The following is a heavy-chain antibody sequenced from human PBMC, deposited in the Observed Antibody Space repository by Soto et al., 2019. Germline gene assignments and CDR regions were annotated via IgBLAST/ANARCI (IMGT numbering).Heavy chain of an antibody. V-gene: IGHV3-49*03. CDR1: GFTFGDYA. CDR3: TRVLSGYDWYYYYYMDV. J-gene: IGHJ6*03. D-gene: IGHD5-12*01. Sequence: GGSLRLSCTASGFTFGDYAMSWFRQAPGKGLEWVGFIRSKAYGGTTEYAASVKGRFTIPRDDSKSIAYLQMNSLKTEDTAVYYCTRVLSGYDWYYYYYMDVWGKGTTVTVSS. CDR2: IRSKAYGGTT.